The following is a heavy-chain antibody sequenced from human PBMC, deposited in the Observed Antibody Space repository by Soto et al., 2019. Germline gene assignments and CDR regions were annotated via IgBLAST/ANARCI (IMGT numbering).Heavy chain of an antibody. CDR2: IYPGDSGT. D-gene: IGHD2-15*01. Sequence: PGESLKISCKGSGYSFNSYWIGWVRQMPGKGLEWMGIIYPGDSGTRYSPSFQGQVTISADNSISTAYLQWSSLKASDTAMYYCARQVAYHPLPPYYYYYGMDVWGQGTTVTVSS. CDR3: ARQVAYHPLPPYYYYYGMDV. V-gene: IGHV5-51*01. J-gene: IGHJ6*02. CDR1: GYSFNSYW.